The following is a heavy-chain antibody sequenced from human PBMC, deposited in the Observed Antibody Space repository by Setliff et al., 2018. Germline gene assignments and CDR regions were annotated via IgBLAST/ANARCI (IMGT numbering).Heavy chain of an antibody. Sequence: SETLSLTCTVSGGSISSYYWSWIRQPPGKGLEWIGYIYTSGSTNYNPSLKSRVTISVDTSKNQFSLKLSSVTAADTAVYYCARGPQRGYSYGYIDYDVWGQGTLVTVSS. CDR3: ARGPQRGYSYGYIDYDV. D-gene: IGHD5-18*01. CDR2: IYTSGST. V-gene: IGHV4-4*08. J-gene: IGHJ4*02. CDR1: GGSISSYY.